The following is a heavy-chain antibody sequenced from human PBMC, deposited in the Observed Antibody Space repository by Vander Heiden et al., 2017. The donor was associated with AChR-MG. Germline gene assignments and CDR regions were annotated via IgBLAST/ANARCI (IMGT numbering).Heavy chain of an antibody. CDR2: IIPIFGTA. CDR1: GGPFSSYA. D-gene: IGHD3-10*01. CDR3: ASPYGSGSYYGD. Sequence: QVQPAQSGAELQKTGSSVKVSCKASGGPFSSYAISWVRQAPGQGLEWMRGIIPIFGTANYAQKFQGRVTITADKSTSTAYMELRSLRSEDTAVYYYASPYGSGSYYGDWGQGTLVTVSS. V-gene: IGHV1-69*06. J-gene: IGHJ4*02.